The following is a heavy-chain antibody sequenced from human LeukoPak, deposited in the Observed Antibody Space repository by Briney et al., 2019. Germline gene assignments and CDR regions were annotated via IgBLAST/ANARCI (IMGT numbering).Heavy chain of an antibody. D-gene: IGHD3-3*01. Sequence: GGSLRLSCAASGFTFSSHAMSWVRQAPGKGLEWVSAISGGAGSTYYADSVKGRFTISRDDSKNTVYLQMNSLRADDTAVYYCAKNSQYDFWSGIKTYYYYYMDVWGKGTTVTVSS. CDR1: GFTFSSHA. V-gene: IGHV3-23*01. CDR2: ISGGAGST. CDR3: AKNSQYDFWSGIKTYYYYYMDV. J-gene: IGHJ6*03.